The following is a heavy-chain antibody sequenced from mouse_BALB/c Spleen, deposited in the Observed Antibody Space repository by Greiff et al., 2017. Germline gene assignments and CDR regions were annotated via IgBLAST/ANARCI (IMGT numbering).Heavy chain of an antibody. CDR2: ILPGSGST. J-gene: IGHJ4*01. Sequence: VQLQQSGAELMKPGASVKISCKATGYTFSSYWIEWVKQRPGHGLEWIGEILPGSGSTNYNEKFKGKATFTADTSSNTAYMQLSSLTSEDSAVYYCARGGNYDYAMDYWGQGTSVTVSS. V-gene: IGHV1-9*01. D-gene: IGHD2-1*01. CDR1: GYTFSSYW. CDR3: ARGGNYDYAMDY.